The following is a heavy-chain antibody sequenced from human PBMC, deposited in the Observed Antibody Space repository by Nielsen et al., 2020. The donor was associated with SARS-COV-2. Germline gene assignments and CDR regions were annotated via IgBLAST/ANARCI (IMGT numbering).Heavy chain of an antibody. CDR2: ISSSSGTI. V-gene: IGHV3-48*02. J-gene: IGHJ4*02. Sequence: GESLKISCAASGFTFTDYIMNWVRQAPGKGLEWISYISSSSGTIYYADSVKGRFTISRDNAKDSLYLQMNSLRDEDTAVYYCAREREGSYYSIFDSWGQGTLVTVSS. CDR3: AREREGSYYSIFDS. CDR1: GFTFTDYI. D-gene: IGHD1-26*01.